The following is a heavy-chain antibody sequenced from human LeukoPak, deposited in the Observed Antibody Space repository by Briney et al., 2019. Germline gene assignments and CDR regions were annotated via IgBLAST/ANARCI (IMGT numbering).Heavy chain of an antibody. V-gene: IGHV4-59*08. D-gene: IGHD4-17*01. CDR1: GGSISSYY. Sequence: PSEALSLTCPVSGGSISSYYWSWIRQPPGKGLEWIGYIYYSGSTNYNPSLKSRVTISVDTSKNQFSLKLSSMTAADTAVYYCARHWRGYGDYVVYYFDYWGQGTLVTVSS. CDR3: ARHWRGYGDYVVYYFDY. CDR2: IYYSGST. J-gene: IGHJ4*02.